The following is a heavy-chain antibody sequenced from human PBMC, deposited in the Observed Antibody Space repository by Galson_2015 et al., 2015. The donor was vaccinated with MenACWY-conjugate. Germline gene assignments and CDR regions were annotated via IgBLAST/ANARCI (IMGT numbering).Heavy chain of an antibody. J-gene: IGHJ1*01. CDR3: ASRDSSSWYRQYFQH. CDR1: GFTFSSYS. V-gene: IGHV3-48*01. CDR2: ISDSSSTI. D-gene: IGHD6-13*01. Sequence: SLRLSCAASGFTFSSYSMNWVRQAPGKGLEWVSYISDSSSTIFYADSLKGRFTISGDNAKNSLYLQMNSLRAEDTAVYYCASRDSSSWYRQYFQHWGQGTLVTVSS.